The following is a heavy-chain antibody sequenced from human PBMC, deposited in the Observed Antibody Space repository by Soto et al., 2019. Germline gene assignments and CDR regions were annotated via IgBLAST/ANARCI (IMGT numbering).Heavy chain of an antibody. Sequence: QVQLMQSGAEVKKPGASVKVSCKASGNTFTNYYIHWVRQAPGQGLEWMGTVNPSGGHTTYSQNFLGRVTMTRDTSTSTRYRELTSLTSDDTAVHYCARGGHVVVVTAAFDYWGQGTLVTVSS. CDR2: VNPSGGHT. V-gene: IGHV1-46*01. J-gene: IGHJ4*02. CDR1: GNTFTNYY. CDR3: ARGGHVVVVTAAFDY. D-gene: IGHD2-21*02.